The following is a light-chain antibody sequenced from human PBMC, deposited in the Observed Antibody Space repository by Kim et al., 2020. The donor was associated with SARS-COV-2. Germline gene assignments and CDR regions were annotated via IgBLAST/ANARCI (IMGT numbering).Light chain of an antibody. V-gene: IGLV3-1*01. CDR2: QDS. Sequence: VSPGQTASITCSGDKLGDKYACWYQQKPGQSPVLVIYQDSKRPSGIPERSSGSNSGNTATLTISGTQAMDEADYYCQAWDSSTVVFGGGTQLTVL. CDR1: KLGDKY. CDR3: QAWDSSTVV. J-gene: IGLJ2*01.